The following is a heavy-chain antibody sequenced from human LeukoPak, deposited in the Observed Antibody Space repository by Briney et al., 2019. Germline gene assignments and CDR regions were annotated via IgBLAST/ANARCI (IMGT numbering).Heavy chain of an antibody. CDR1: GFVFSSYS. CDR3: VRLRRNSDSSGYFYYYDN. J-gene: IGHJ4*02. Sequence: GWSLRLSRAASGFVFSSYSFNWVRQAPGKGLDGVASVNTVSRDIYYVDSVRGRLTISSDKAQNSVLQQMTSLRAKDMAMYYCVRLRRNSDSSGYFYYYDNWGQGTLVTLSS. CDR2: VNTVSRDI. D-gene: IGHD3-22*01. V-gene: IGHV3-21*01.